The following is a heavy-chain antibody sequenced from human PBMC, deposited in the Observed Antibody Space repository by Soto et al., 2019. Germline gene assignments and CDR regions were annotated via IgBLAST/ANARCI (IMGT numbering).Heavy chain of an antibody. D-gene: IGHD3-10*01. CDR3: ARHRGDNYFDI. V-gene: IGHV1-69*14. Sequence: QVQLVQSGAEVKKPGSSVKVSCKASGGTFSSHGISWVRQTPGQGLEWMGEIIPIFATSNYAQKFQGRVTTFADKSTSTAYMELSSLRSEDTAVYYCARHRGDNYFDIWGQGTTVTVSS. J-gene: IGHJ6*02. CDR2: IIPIFATS. CDR1: GGTFSSHG.